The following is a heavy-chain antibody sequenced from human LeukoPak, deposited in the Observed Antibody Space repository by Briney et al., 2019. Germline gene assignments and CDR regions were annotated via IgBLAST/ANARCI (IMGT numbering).Heavy chain of an antibody. D-gene: IGHD5-24*01. J-gene: IGHJ6*03. V-gene: IGHV4-38-2*02. CDR3: AREGRYRYGYNEYHSYMDI. CDR2: IYHSATT. CDR1: GYSISRGYY. Sequence: PSETLSLTCTVSGYSISRGYYWHWIRQPPGKGLEWIGNIYHSATTSYNPSLKSRVTISLDTSKNQFSVKLNSVTAADTAVYYCAREGRYRYGYNEYHSYMDIWGKGTTVTVSS.